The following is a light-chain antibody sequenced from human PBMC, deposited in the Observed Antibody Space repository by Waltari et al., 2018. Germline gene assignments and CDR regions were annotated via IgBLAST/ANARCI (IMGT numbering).Light chain of an antibody. V-gene: IGKV1-39*01. CDR3: QQSYSTPLT. J-gene: IGKJ4*01. Sequence: DIQMTQSPSSLSASVGDRVTITCRASQSISSYLYWYQQKPGKAPKLLIYAASSLQSGVPSRFSGSGSGTDFTLTISSLQPEDFATYYCQQSYSTPLTFGGGTKVEIK. CDR2: AAS. CDR1: QSISSY.